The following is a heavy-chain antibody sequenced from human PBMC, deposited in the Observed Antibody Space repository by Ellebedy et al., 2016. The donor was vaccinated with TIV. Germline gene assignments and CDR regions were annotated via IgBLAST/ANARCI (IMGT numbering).Heavy chain of an antibody. D-gene: IGHD2-21*01. CDR1: GYTFLRYG. V-gene: IGHV1-18*04. CDR2: ITLYNGKR. Sequence: AASVKVSCKTSGYTFLRYGISWVRQAPGQGLEWMGWITLYNGKRTHYAQKFQGRVTMTTDTSTSTVYMELRSLRSDDTAMYYCARDECYIVDYWGQGTLVTVSS. J-gene: IGHJ4*02. CDR3: ARDECYIVDY.